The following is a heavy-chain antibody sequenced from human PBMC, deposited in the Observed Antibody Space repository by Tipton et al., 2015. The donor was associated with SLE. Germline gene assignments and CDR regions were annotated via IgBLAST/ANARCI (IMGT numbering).Heavy chain of an antibody. CDR3: TTPLTGDPDAFDI. D-gene: IGHD7-27*01. CDR2: IKSKTDGGTT. Sequence: SLRLSCAASGFTVSSNYMSWVRQAPGKGLEWVGRIKSKTDGGTTDYAAPVKGRFTISRDDSKSTLYLQMHSLKTEDTAVYYCTTPLTGDPDAFDIWGQGTMVTVSS. CDR1: GFTVSSNY. J-gene: IGHJ3*02. V-gene: IGHV3-15*01.